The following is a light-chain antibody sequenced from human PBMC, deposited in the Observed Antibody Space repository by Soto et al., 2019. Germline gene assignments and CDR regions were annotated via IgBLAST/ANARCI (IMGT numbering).Light chain of an antibody. CDR3: QTWGTGMV. CDR2: LNSDGSH. Sequence: QLVLTQSPSASAPLGASVQLTCTLSRGHSSYAIAWHQQQPEKGPRYLMKLNSDGSHSKGDGIPDRFSGSSSGAERYLTISSLQSEDEADYYCQTWGTGMVFGGGTKLTVL. V-gene: IGLV4-69*01. J-gene: IGLJ2*01. CDR1: RGHSSYA.